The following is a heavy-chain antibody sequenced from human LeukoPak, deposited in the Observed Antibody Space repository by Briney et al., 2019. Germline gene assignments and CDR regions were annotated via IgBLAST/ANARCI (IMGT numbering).Heavy chain of an antibody. CDR3: ARLLMDMGLDY. D-gene: IGHD2-8*01. CDR1: GGSISSGDYY. CDR2: IYYSGST. Sequence: PSETLSLTCTVSGGSISSGDYYWSWIRQPPGKGLEWIGYIYYSGSTYYNPSLKSRVTISVDTSKNQFSLKLSSVTAADTAVYYCARLLMDMGLDYWGQGTLVTVSS. J-gene: IGHJ4*02. V-gene: IGHV4-30-4*01.